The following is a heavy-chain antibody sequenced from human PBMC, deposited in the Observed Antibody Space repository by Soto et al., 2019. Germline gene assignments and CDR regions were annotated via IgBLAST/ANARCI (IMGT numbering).Heavy chain of an antibody. J-gene: IGHJ6*02. Sequence: VQLVESGGGLVQPGGSLRLSCATSGFTFSDYWIHWVHQAPGKGLVWVSRINGDGSRSDYADSVKGRFTIYRDNAENTVYLQMNSLSAEDTAVYFCARGIRGKYGMDVWGHGTTITVSS. D-gene: IGHD3-10*01. V-gene: IGHV3-74*01. CDR1: GFTFSDYW. CDR3: ARGIRGKYGMDV. CDR2: INGDGSRS.